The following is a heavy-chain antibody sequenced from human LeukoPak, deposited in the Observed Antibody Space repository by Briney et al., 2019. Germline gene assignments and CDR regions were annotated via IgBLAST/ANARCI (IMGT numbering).Heavy chain of an antibody. CDR2: IKQDGSEK. CDR3: ASYSSSWIDPTDY. V-gene: IGHV3-7*01. D-gene: IGHD6-13*01. Sequence: GGSLRLSCAASGFNFGEFWMAWVRQTPGKGLEWVANIKQDGSEKYYVDSVKSRFTISRDNAKNSLYLQMNSLRAEDTAVYYCASYSSSWIDPTDYWGQGTLVTVSS. J-gene: IGHJ4*02. CDR1: GFNFGEFW.